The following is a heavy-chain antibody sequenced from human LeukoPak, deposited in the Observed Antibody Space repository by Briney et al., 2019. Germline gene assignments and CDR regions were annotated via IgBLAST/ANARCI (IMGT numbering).Heavy chain of an antibody. V-gene: IGHV4-61*02. CDR2: IYTSGST. CDR1: GGSISSGSYY. D-gene: IGHD2-2*01. Sequence: SQTLSLTCTVSGGSISSGSYYWSWIRQPAGKGLEWIGRIYTSGSTNYNPSLKSRVTISVDTSKNQFSLKLSSVTAADTAVYYCARACSTSCYGFGYWGQGTLVTVSS. CDR3: ARACSTSCYGFGY. J-gene: IGHJ4*02.